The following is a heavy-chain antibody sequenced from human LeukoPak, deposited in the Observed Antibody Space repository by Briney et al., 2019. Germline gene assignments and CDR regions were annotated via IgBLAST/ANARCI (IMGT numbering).Heavy chain of an antibody. Sequence: ASVKVSCKASGYTFTSYDINWVRQATGQGLEWMGWMNPNSGNTGYAQKFQGRVTMTRNTSISTAYMELSSLRSEDTAVYYCARGLYYYDSSGYYPYNWFDPWGQGTLVTVSS. J-gene: IGHJ5*02. CDR3: ARGLYYYDSSGYYPYNWFDP. V-gene: IGHV1-8*01. CDR2: MNPNSGNT. D-gene: IGHD3-22*01. CDR1: GYTFTSYD.